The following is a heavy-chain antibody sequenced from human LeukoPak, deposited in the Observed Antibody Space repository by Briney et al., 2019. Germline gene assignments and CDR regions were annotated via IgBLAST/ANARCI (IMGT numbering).Heavy chain of an antibody. D-gene: IGHD2-2*02. CDR2: IGGRTNTT. V-gene: IGHV3-48*04. CDR3: ARDVLPRGYCSSTSCYRGNGMDV. J-gene: IGHJ6*02. CDR1: GFTFSSYS. Sequence: GGSLRLSCAASGFTFSSYSMNWVRQAPGKGLEWVSYIGGRTNTTYYADSVKGRFTVSRDNAKSSLYLQMNSLRAEDMAVYYCARDVLPRGYCSSTSCYRGNGMDVWGQGTTVTVSS.